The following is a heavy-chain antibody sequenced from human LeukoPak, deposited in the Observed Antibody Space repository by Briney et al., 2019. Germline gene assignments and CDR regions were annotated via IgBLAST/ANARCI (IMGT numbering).Heavy chain of an antibody. CDR2: IYYSGST. CDR1: GGSISSNSYY. Sequence: SETLSLTCTVSGGSISSNSYYWGWIRQPPGKGLEWIGSIYYSGSTYYNPSLKSRVTISVDTSKNQFSLKLSSVTAADTAVYYCARSMYSSGPFDYWGQGTLVTVSS. D-gene: IGHD6-19*01. V-gene: IGHV4-39*07. CDR3: ARSMYSSGPFDY. J-gene: IGHJ4*02.